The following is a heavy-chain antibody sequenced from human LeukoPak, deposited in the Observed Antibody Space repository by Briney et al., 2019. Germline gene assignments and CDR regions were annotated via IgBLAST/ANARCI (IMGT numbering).Heavy chain of an antibody. CDR2: IMIGGDGK. CDR3: VRAAPRDCSPASCSLFDT. D-gene: IGHD2-2*01. V-gene: IGHV3-23*01. CDR1: GFTFNNYA. Sequence: GGSLRLSCGASGFTFNNYAMSWVRRAPRKGLEWVSTIMIGGDGKHYADSVKGRFTISRDRSESTLYLQMNGLRADDTAVYYCVRAAPRDCSPASCSLFDTWGQGTLVTVSS. J-gene: IGHJ4*02.